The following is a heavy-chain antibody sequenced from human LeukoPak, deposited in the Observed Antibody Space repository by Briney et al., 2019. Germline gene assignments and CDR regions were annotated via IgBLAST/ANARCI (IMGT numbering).Heavy chain of an antibody. D-gene: IGHD2-8*01. CDR2: IKEDGGEK. Sequence: GGSLRLSCAASGFTFSRYWMSWVRQAPGKGLEWVANIKEDGGEKFHVDSVKGRFTISRDNAKKSLYLQMNSLRAEDTAVYFCARVLGCTNGVGHDAFDIWGQGTVVTVSS. J-gene: IGHJ3*02. CDR1: GFTFSRYW. V-gene: IGHV3-7*01. CDR3: ARVLGCTNGVGHDAFDI.